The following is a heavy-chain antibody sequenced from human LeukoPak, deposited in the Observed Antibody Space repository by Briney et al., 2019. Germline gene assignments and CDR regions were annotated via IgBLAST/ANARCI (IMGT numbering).Heavy chain of an antibody. CDR2: MFHSGRS. D-gene: IGHD3-10*01. CDR3: ARAAYGSGSYFFDY. Sequence: SETLSLTCNVSGGSISSYYWSWIRQSPGKGLEWVGYMFHSGRSHYNPSLKSRVNIFVDTSKNQVSLKLTSMTAADTAVYYCARAAYGSGSYFFDYWGKGTLVTVSS. J-gene: IGHJ4*02. V-gene: IGHV4-59*01. CDR1: GGSISSYY.